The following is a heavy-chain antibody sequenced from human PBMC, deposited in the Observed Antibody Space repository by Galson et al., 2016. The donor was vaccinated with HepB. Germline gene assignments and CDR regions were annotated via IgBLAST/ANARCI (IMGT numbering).Heavy chain of an antibody. D-gene: IGHD5-24*01. CDR2: IPHSGSP. CDR1: GGSLSGSY. V-gene: IGHV4-34*01. Sequence: SETLSLTCGVYGGSLSGSYWSWVRQSPGQGLEWIGEIPHSGSPNYNPSFKSRVTMSGDTSKDQFSLKLTSVTAADTAVYYCARIRDGYEPFDGFDIWGQGTKVTVSS. CDR3: ARIRDGYEPFDGFDI. J-gene: IGHJ3*02.